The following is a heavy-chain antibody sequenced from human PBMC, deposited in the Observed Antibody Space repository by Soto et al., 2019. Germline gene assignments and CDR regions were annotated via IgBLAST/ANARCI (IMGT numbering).Heavy chain of an antibody. CDR2: IYYSGST. Sequence: PSATLSLTCTVSGRSISSYYWSWIRQPPGKGLEWIGYIYYSGSTNYNPSLKSRVTISVDTSKNQFSLKLSSVTAADTAVYYCARLRVDIVATTLDYWGQGTLVTVSS. CDR1: GRSISSYY. CDR3: ARLRVDIVATTLDY. J-gene: IGHJ4*02. D-gene: IGHD5-12*01. V-gene: IGHV4-59*08.